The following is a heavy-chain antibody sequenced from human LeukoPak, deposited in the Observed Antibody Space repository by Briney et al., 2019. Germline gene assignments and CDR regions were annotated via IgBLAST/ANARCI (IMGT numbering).Heavy chain of an antibody. CDR3: ARGLLEYQLLSLPYYYGMDV. D-gene: IGHD2-2*01. V-gene: IGHV3-74*01. J-gene: IGHJ6*02. CDR2: INSDGSST. Sequence: GGSLRLSCAASGFTFSSYWMHWVRQAPGKGLVWVSRINSDGSSTSYADSVKGRFTISRDNSKNTLYLQMNSLRAEDTAVYYCARGLLEYQLLSLPYYYGMDVWGQGTTVTVSS. CDR1: GFTFSSYW.